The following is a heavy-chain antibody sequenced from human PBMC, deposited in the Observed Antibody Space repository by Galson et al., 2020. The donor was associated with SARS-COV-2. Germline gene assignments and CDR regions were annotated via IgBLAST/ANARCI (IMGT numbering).Heavy chain of an antibody. D-gene: IGHD5-18*01. J-gene: IGHJ3*02. CDR2: IWYDGSNK. CDR1: GFTFSSYG. Sequence: GGSLRLSCAASGFTFSSYGMHWVRQAPGKGLEWVAVIWYDGSNKYYADPVKGRFTISRDNSKNTLYLQMNSLRAEDTAVYYCARGYSYGLDAFDIWGQGTMVTVSS. V-gene: IGHV3-33*01. CDR3: ARGYSYGLDAFDI.